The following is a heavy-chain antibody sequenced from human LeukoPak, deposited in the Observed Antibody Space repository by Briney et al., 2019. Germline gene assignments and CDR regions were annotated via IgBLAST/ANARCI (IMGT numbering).Heavy chain of an antibody. J-gene: IGHJ6*04. V-gene: IGHV4-34*01. CDR2: INHSGST. CDR1: GGSFSGYY. D-gene: IGHD2-2*01. Sequence: SETLSLTCAVYGGSFSGYYWSWIRQPPGKGLEWIGEINHSGSTNYNPSLKSRVTISVDTSKNQFSLKLSSVTAADTAVYYRARGRYCSSTSCYGGYYYYYYGMDVWGKGTTVTVSS. CDR3: ARGRYCSSTSCYGGYYYYYYGMDV.